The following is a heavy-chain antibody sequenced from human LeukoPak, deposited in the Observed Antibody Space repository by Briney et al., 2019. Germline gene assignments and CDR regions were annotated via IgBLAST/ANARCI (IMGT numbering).Heavy chain of an antibody. CDR1: GFTFSSYA. J-gene: IGHJ4*02. Sequence: GGSLRLSCAASGFTFSSYAMSWVRQAPGKGLEWVSAISGSGGSTYYADSVKGRSTISRDSSKNTLYLQMNSLRAEDTAVYYCAKPSRGSITIFGVVIDYWGQGTLVTVSS. V-gene: IGHV3-23*01. D-gene: IGHD3-3*01. CDR3: AKPSRGSITIFGVVIDY. CDR2: ISGSGGST.